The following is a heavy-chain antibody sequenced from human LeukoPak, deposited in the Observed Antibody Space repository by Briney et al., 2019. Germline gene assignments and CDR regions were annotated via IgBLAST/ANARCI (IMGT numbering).Heavy chain of an antibody. V-gene: IGHV3-7*03. CDR1: GFTFSNYW. CDR2: IKQDGSEK. CDR3: ARESGYCSSTSCYVFLDY. J-gene: IGHJ4*02. Sequence: GGSLRLSCAASGFTFSNYWMHWVRQAPGKGLEWVANIKQDGSEKYYVDSVKGRFTISRDNAKNSLYLQMNSLRAKDTAVYYCARESGYCSSTSCYVFLDYWGQGTLVTVSS. D-gene: IGHD2-2*01.